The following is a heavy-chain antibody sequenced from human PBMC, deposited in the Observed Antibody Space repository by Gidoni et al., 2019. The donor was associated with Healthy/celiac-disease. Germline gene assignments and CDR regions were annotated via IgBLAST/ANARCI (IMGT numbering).Heavy chain of an antibody. Sequence: QVPLFPSGAEVTKPGASVKVSCQASGRTFSSYPISWVRQAPGQGLEWMGGIIPSFGTANYAKKFQGRVTITADESTSTAYMELSSLRSEDTAVYYCARDLGDGYNYYFDYWGQGTLVTVSS. D-gene: IGHD5-12*01. J-gene: IGHJ4*02. CDR1: GRTFSSYP. V-gene: IGHV1-69*01. CDR2: IIPSFGTA. CDR3: ARDLGDGYNYYFDY.